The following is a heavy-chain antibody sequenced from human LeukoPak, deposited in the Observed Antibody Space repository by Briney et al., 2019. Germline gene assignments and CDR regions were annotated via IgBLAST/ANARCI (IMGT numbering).Heavy chain of an antibody. CDR1: GGSITTTNW. CDR3: ARRVTGRGTYYFDY. J-gene: IGHJ4*02. Sequence: SETLSLTCAVSGGSITTTNWWSWVRQPPGKGLEWIGYIYYSGSTNYNPALKSRVTISLDTSKNQFSLKLNSVTAADTAVYYCARRVTGRGTYYFDYWGQGTLVTVSS. CDR2: IYYSGST. V-gene: IGHV4-59*08. D-gene: IGHD3-16*01.